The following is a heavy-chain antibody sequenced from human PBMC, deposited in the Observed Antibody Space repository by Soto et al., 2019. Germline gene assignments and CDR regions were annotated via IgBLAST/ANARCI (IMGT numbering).Heavy chain of an antibody. V-gene: IGHV3-23*01. D-gene: IGHD4-4*01. Sequence: EGSLRLSCAASGFTFSSYAIFWVRQAPGKGLEWVSSIGVNAGSTFYADSVKGRFTISRDNSRNTLYLQMNSLRAEDTAVYYCAKKVVPVTGSDWFDTWGQGTLVTVSS. CDR1: GFTFSSYA. J-gene: IGHJ5*02. CDR2: IGVNAGST. CDR3: AKKVVPVTGSDWFDT.